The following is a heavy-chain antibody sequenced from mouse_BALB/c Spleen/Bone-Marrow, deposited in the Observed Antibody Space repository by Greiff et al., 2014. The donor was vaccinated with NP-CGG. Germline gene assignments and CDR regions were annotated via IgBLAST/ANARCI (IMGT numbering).Heavy chain of an antibody. V-gene: IGHV1-18*01. D-gene: IGHD1-1*02. J-gene: IGHJ4*01. CDR2: INPNNGGT. CDR3: ARRGNYGHAMDY. CDR1: GYTFTDSN. Sequence: EVQLQQSGPEVVKPGASVKIPCKTSGYTFTDSNVDWVKQSQGKSLEWIGDINPNNGGTIYNQKFKGKATLTVDKSSSTAYIELRSLTSEDTAVYYCARRGNYGHAMDYWGQGTSVTVSS.